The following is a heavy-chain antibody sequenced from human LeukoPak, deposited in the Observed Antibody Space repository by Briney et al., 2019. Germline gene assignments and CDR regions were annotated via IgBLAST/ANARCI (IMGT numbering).Heavy chain of an antibody. V-gene: IGHV1-2*02. D-gene: IGHD3-9*01. CDR3: ARGSHYDILTGYRSPDAFDI. Sequence: ASVKVSCKASGYTFTGYYMHWVRQAPGQGLEWMGWINPSSGGTNYVQKFQGRVTMTRDTSISTAYMELSRLRSDDTAVYYCARGSHYDILTGYRSPDAFDIWGQGIMVTVSS. CDR2: INPSSGGT. J-gene: IGHJ3*02. CDR1: GYTFTGYY.